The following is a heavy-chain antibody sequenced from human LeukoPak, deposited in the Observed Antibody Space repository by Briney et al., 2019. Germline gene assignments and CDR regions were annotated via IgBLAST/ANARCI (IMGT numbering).Heavy chain of an antibody. CDR1: GFTFSSYA. CDR3: AKEYVTMIVVEHAFDI. V-gene: IGHV3-23*01. J-gene: IGHJ3*02. D-gene: IGHD3-22*01. CDR2: IRVSGST. Sequence: PGGSLRLSCTTSGFTFSSYALSWVRQAPGKGLEWVSGIRVSGSTYYPDSVTGRFTISRDNSENTLYLQMSGLRAEDTAVYYCAKEYVTMIVVEHAFDIWGQGTMVTVSS.